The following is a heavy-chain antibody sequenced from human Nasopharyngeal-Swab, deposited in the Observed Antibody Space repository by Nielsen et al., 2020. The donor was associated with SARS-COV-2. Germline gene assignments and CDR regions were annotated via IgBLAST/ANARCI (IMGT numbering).Heavy chain of an antibody. V-gene: IGHV3-21*01. J-gene: IGHJ6*02. CDR1: GFTFSSYS. D-gene: IGHD5-18*01. CDR3: AREEAMVNYYYYGMDV. CDR2: ISSSSRYI. Sequence: GASLKISCAASGFTFSSYSMNWVRQAPGKGLEWVSSISSSSRYIYYADSVKGRFTISRANAKNSLYLQMNSLRAEDTAVYYCAREEAMVNYYYYGMDVWGQGTTVTVSS.